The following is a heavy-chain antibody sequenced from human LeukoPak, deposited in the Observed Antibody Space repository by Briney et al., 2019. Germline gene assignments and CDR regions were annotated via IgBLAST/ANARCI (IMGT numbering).Heavy chain of an antibody. D-gene: IGHD2-15*01. CDR3: ARYCSGGSCYFYGFDL. Sequence: PGGSLRLSCAASGFTFSSYAMSWVRQAPGKGLEWIGSIYYSGSTYYNPSLKSRVTISVDTSKNQFSLKLSSVTAADTAVYYCARYCSGGSCYFYGFDLWGQGTMVTVSS. CDR2: IYYSGST. V-gene: IGHV4-39*01. CDR1: GFTFSSYA. J-gene: IGHJ3*01.